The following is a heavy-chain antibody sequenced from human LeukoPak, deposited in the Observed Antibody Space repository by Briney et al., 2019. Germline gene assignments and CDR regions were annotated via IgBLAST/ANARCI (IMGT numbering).Heavy chain of an antibody. D-gene: IGHD3-22*01. J-gene: IGHJ4*02. CDR2: ISSSSSTI. V-gene: IGHV3-48*01. Sequence: GGSLRLSCAASGFTFSSYSMNWVRQAPGKGLEWVSYISSSSSTIYYADSVKGRFTISRDNAKNSLYLQMNSLRAEDTAVYYCTSLTDYYDSSGYSDYWGQGTLVTVSS. CDR1: GFTFSSYS. CDR3: TSLTDYYDSSGYSDY.